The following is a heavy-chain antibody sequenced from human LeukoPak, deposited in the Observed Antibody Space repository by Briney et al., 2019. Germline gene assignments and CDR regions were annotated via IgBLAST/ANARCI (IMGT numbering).Heavy chain of an antibody. CDR1: GFTFSSAA. Sequence: GGSLRLSCAASGFTFSSAAMTWVRQAPGEGLEWVSLISPTGGNTFYADSVKGRFTISRDNSKNTLYLEMNSLRAEDTAVYFCAKDIQCTYWGQGALVTVSS. V-gene: IGHV3-23*01. D-gene: IGHD2-8*01. CDR2: ISPTGGNT. CDR3: AKDIQCTY. J-gene: IGHJ4*02.